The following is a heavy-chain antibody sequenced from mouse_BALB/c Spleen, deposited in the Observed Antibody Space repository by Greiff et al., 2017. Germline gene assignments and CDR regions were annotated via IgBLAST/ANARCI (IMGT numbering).Heavy chain of an antibody. D-gene: IGHD2-1*01. CDR3: ARERGNYGFAY. CDR2: INPSTGYT. Sequence: QVQLQQSGAELAKPGASVKMSCKASGYTFTSYWMHWVKQRPGQGLEWIGYINPSTGYTEYNQKFKAKATLTADKSSSTAYMQLSSLTSEDSAVYYCARERGNYGFAYWGQGTLVTVSA. J-gene: IGHJ3*01. CDR1: GYTFTSYW. V-gene: IGHV1-7*01.